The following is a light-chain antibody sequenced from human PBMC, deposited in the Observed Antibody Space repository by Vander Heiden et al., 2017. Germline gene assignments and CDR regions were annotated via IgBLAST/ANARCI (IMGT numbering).Light chain of an antibody. Sequence: QSALTQPAPVSGSPGQSITLSCTGTSSDLGSYNLVSWYQQHPGKAPKLMIYDVSKRPSGVSNRFSGSKSGNTASLTISGLQAEDEADYYCCSYAGSSTVVFGGGTRLTVL. V-gene: IGLV2-23*02. J-gene: IGLJ2*01. CDR3: CSYAGSSTVV. CDR1: SSDLGSYNL. CDR2: DVS.